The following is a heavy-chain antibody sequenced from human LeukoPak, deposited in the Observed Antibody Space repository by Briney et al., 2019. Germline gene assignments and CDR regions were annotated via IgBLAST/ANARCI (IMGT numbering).Heavy chain of an antibody. D-gene: IGHD3-22*01. CDR3: ANYYYDSSGYYYVY. CDR1: GGSISSYY. CDR2: IYYSGST. J-gene: IGHJ4*02. V-gene: IGHV4-59*12. Sequence: SETLSLTCTVSGGSISSYYWSWIRQPPGKGLEWIGYIYYSGSTYYNPSLKSRVTISVDTSKNQFSLKLSSVTAADTAVYYCANYYYDSSGYYYVYWGQGTLVTVSS.